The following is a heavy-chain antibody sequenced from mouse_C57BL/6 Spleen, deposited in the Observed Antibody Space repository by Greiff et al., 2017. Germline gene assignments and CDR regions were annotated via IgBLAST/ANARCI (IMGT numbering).Heavy chain of an antibody. V-gene: IGHV1-59*01. J-gene: IGHJ4*01. CDR2: IDPSDSYT. CDR3: ARVYYGNASYAMDY. Sequence: QVQLQQPGAELVRPGTSVKLSCKASGYTFTSYWMHWVKQRPGQGLEWIGVIDPSDSYTNYNQKFKGKATLTVDTSSCTAYMQLSSLTSEDAAVYYCARVYYGNASYAMDYWGQGTSVTVSS. CDR1: GYTFTSYW. D-gene: IGHD2-1*01.